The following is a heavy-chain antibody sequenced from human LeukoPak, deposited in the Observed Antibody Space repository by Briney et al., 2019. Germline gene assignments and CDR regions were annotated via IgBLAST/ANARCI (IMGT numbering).Heavy chain of an antibody. CDR2: IYYSGST. CDR1: GGSISNGGFH. V-gene: IGHV4-31*03. Sequence: SETLSLTCTVSGGSISNGGFHWSWIRQHPGKGLEWIGHIYYSGSTYYNPSLKSRVSISVDTSKNQFSLKLSSVTAADTAVYYCARYLNYYGSGSYSDGFDIWGQGTMVTVSS. CDR3: ARYLNYYGSGSYSDGFDI. D-gene: IGHD3-10*01. J-gene: IGHJ3*02.